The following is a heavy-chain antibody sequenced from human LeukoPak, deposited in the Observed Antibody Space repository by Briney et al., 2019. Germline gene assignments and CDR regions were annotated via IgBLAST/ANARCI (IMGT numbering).Heavy chain of an antibody. D-gene: IGHD6-6*01. CDR3: ARGFVHAFDI. V-gene: IGHV3-13*04. J-gene: IGHJ3*02. Sequence: GGSLRLSCAASGFAFSTYDMHCVRQTTGKGLEWVSAIGVAGDTYYPGSVKGRFTISRENAKNSLYLQMNSLRAGDTAVYYCARGFVHAFDIWGQGTMVTVSS. CDR1: GFAFSTYD. CDR2: IGVAGDT.